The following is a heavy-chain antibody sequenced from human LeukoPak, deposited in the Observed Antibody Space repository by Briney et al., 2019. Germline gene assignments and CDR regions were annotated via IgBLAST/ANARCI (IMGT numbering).Heavy chain of an antibody. CDR3: ARAYYYDSSGSGYAFDI. D-gene: IGHD3-22*01. J-gene: IGHJ3*02. Sequence: GGSLRLSCAASGFTFSDYYMSWIRQAQGKGLEWVSYISSSGSTIYYADSVKGRFTISRDNAKNSLYLQMNSLRAEDTSVYYCARAYYYDSSGSGYAFDIWGQGTMVTVSS. CDR2: ISSSGSTI. V-gene: IGHV3-11*01. CDR1: GFTFSDYY.